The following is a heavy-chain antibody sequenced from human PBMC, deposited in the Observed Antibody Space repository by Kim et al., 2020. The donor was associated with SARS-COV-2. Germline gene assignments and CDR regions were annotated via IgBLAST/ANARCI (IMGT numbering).Heavy chain of an antibody. Sequence: GGSLRLSCAASGFTFSSYAMSWVRQAPGKGLEWVSAISGSGGSTYYADSVKGRFTISRDNSKNTLYLQMNSLRAEDTAVYYCAKTPTYYYDSSGYYINYWGQGTLVTVSS. CDR3: AKTPTYYYDSSGYYINY. D-gene: IGHD3-22*01. J-gene: IGHJ4*02. V-gene: IGHV3-23*01. CDR2: ISGSGGST. CDR1: GFTFSSYA.